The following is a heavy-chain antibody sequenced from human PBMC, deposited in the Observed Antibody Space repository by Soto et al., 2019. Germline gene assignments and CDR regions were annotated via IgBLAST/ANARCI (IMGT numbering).Heavy chain of an antibody. D-gene: IGHD6-13*01. CDR2: MNPNSGNT. Sequence: ASVKVSCKASGYTFTSYDINWVRQATGQGLEWMGWMNPNSGNTGYAQKFQGRVTMTRNTSISTAYMELSSLRSEDTAVYYCARERAAAGSNWFDPWGQGTLVTVSS. CDR1: GYTFTSYD. CDR3: ARERAAAGSNWFDP. J-gene: IGHJ5*02. V-gene: IGHV1-8*01.